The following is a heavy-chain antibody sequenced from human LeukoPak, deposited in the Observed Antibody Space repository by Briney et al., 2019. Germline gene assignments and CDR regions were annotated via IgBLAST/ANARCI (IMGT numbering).Heavy chain of an antibody. CDR1: GASISSHY. CDR3: ARGTYYDSSGRSYYFDY. D-gene: IGHD3-22*01. CDR2: IYYTGST. J-gene: IGHJ4*02. Sequence: SETLSLTCTVSGASISSHYWTWIRQPPGKELEWIGYIYYTGSTNYNPSLRSRVTISVDTSKNQFSLRLRSVTAADTAVYYCARGTYYDSSGRSYYFDYWGQGTLVTVSA. V-gene: IGHV4-59*11.